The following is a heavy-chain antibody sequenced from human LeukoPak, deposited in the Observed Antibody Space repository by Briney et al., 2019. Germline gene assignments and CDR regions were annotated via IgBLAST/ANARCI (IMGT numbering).Heavy chain of an antibody. D-gene: IGHD2-2*01. J-gene: IGHJ4*02. Sequence: GGSLRLSCAASEFTFSHYYMSWVRQAPGKGLEWVSAISGSGGSTYYADSVKGRFTISRDNSKNTLYLQMNSLRAEDTAVYYCAKNSRRYCSSTSCHFDYWGQGTLVTVSS. CDR1: EFTFSHYY. V-gene: IGHV3-23*01. CDR3: AKNSRRYCSSTSCHFDY. CDR2: ISGSGGST.